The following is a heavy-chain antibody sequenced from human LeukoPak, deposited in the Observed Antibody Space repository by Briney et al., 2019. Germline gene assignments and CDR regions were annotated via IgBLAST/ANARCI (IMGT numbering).Heavy chain of an antibody. CDR2: MNPNSGNT. V-gene: IGHV1-8*01. CDR1: GYTFTDFG. D-gene: IGHD5-18*01. CDR3: ARGGTAMVRRAHDAFDI. Sequence: GASVKVSCKASGYTFTDFGISWVRQAPGQGLEWMGWMNPNSGNTGYAQKFQGRVTMTRNTSISTAYMELSSLRSEDTAVYYCARGGTAMVRRAHDAFDIWGQGTMVTVSS. J-gene: IGHJ3*02.